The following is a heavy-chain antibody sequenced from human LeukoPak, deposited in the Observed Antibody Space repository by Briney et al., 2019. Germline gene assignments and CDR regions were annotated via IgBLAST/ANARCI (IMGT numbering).Heavy chain of an antibody. V-gene: IGHV4-59*08. CDR3: ARRDYGDYSDAFDI. J-gene: IGHJ3*02. Sequence: SETLSLTCTVSGGSISSYYWSWIRQPPGKGLEWIGYIYYSGSTNYNPSLKSRVTISVDTSKNQFSLKLSSVTAADMAVYYCARRDYGDYSDAFDIWGQGTMVTVSS. D-gene: IGHD4-17*01. CDR1: GGSISSYY. CDR2: IYYSGST.